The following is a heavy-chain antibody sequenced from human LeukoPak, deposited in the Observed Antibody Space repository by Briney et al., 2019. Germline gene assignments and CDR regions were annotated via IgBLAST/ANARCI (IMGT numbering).Heavy chain of an antibody. Sequence: GGSLRLSCAASGFTFSSYAMSWVRQAPGKGLEWVSAISGSGGSTYYADSVKGRVTISRDNSKNTLYLQMNSLRAEDTAVYYCAKLAYCGGDCYWTLRSDYWGQGTLVTVSS. D-gene: IGHD2-21*02. CDR3: AKLAYCGGDCYWTLRSDY. J-gene: IGHJ4*02. V-gene: IGHV3-23*01. CDR1: GFTFSSYA. CDR2: ISGSGGST.